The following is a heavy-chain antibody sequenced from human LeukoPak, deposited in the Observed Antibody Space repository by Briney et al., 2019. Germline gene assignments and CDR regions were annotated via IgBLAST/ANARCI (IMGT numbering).Heavy chain of an antibody. D-gene: IGHD6-13*01. CDR1: GFTFSSYS. CDR2: ISSSSSYI. V-gene: IGHV3-21*01. CDR3: ARAVAAAAYYYYGMDV. J-gene: IGHJ6*02. Sequence: PGGSLRLSCAASGFTFSSYSMNWVRQAPGKGLEWVSSISSSSSYIYYADSVKGRFTISRDNAKNSLYLQMNSLRAEDTAVYYCARAVAAAAYYYYGMDVWGQGTTVTVSS.